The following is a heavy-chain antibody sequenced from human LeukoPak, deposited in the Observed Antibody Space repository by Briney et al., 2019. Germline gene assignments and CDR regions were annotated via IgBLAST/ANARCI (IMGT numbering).Heavy chain of an antibody. CDR1: GFTFYSYG. J-gene: IGHJ4*02. V-gene: IGHV3-30*18. CDR3: AKDNRGYFDF. CDR2: ISYNGRNN. Sequence: GGSLRLSCAASGFTFYSYGMHWVRQAPGKGLEWVVLISYNGRNNYYADSVKGRFTISRDNSKNTLYLQVSSLRTEDTAVYFCAKDNRGYFDFWGQGTLVTVSS. D-gene: IGHD3-16*01.